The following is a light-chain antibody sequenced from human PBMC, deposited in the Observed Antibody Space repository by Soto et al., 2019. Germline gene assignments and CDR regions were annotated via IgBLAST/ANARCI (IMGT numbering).Light chain of an antibody. CDR1: RSFASSY. CDR3: QQYGASPPYT. CDR2: AAS. Sequence: EVVLTQSPGTLSLSPGERATLSCRASRSFASSYLGWYQQKPGQAPRLLIYAASSRATGIPDRFSGSGSGTDFTLTSSRLEPEDSAVYYCQQYGASPPYTFVQGTKLEIK. J-gene: IGKJ2*01. V-gene: IGKV3-20*01.